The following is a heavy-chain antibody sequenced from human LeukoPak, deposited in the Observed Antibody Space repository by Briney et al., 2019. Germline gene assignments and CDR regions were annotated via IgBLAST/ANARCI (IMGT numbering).Heavy chain of an antibody. V-gene: IGHV3-23*01. J-gene: IGHJ1*01. D-gene: IGHD1-26*01. CDR2: IRGSGGST. Sequence: RSLRLSCAAAGFTVSSNYMSWVPQAPGKGLEWVSAIRGSGGSTYYADSVKGRFTISRDNSKNTLYLQMNSLRAEDTAVYYCAKGRWEVSAEYFQHWGQGTLVSVSS. CDR1: GFTVSSNY. CDR3: AKGRWEVSAEYFQH.